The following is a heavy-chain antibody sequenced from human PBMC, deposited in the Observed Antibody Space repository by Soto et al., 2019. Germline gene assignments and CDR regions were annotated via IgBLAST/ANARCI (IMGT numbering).Heavy chain of an antibody. J-gene: IGHJ4*02. Sequence: EVHLLESGGGLVQPGASLRLSCAASGFTFSSHAMTWVRQAPGKGLEWVSSISGGGETTYYSDSVKGRFTISRDNSKNTLYLQMNSLRAEDTAVYFCAKYVLPTPFDSWGQGTLVTVSS. V-gene: IGHV3-23*01. CDR2: ISGGGETT. CDR1: GFTFSSHA. D-gene: IGHD2-15*01. CDR3: AKYVLPTPFDS.